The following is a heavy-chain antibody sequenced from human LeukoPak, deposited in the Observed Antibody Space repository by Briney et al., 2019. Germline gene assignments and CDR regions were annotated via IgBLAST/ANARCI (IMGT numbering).Heavy chain of an antibody. J-gene: IGHJ3*02. CDR1: GGSISSYY. Sequence: KPSETLSLTCTVSGGSISSYYWSWIRQPPGKGLEWIGYIYYSGSTNYNPSLKRRVTISVDTSKNQFSLRLSSVTAADTAVYYCARDPYDSSASAFDIWGQGTMVTVSS. CDR2: IYYSGST. V-gene: IGHV4-59*01. CDR3: ARDPYDSSASAFDI. D-gene: IGHD3-22*01.